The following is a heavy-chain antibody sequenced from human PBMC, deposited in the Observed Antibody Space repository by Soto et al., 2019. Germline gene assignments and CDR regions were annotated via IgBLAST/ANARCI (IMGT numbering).Heavy chain of an antibody. J-gene: IGHJ6*03. CDR2: IYYSGST. V-gene: IGHV4-59*01. Sequence: SETLSLTCTVSGGSISSYYWSWIRQPPGKGLEWIGYIYYSGSTNYNPSLKSRVTISVDTSKNQFSLKLSSVTAADTAVYYWARNVEDPGYSYGYYYYYYYMDVWGKGTTVTVSS. CDR3: ARNVEDPGYSYGYYYYYYYMDV. CDR1: GGSISSYY. D-gene: IGHD5-18*01.